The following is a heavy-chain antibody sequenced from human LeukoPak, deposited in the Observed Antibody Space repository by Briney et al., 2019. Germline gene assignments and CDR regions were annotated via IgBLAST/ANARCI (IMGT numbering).Heavy chain of an antibody. CDR1: GFTFDDYA. J-gene: IGHJ4*02. CDR3: AKATEYCSSTSCYYYFDY. D-gene: IGHD2-2*01. Sequence: GRSLRLSCAASGFTFDDYAMHWVRQAPGKGLEWVSGISWNSGSIGYADSVKGRFTISSDNAKNSLYLQMNSLRAEDTALYYCAKATEYCSSTSCYYYFDYWGQGTLVTVSS. V-gene: IGHV3-9*01. CDR2: ISWNSGSI.